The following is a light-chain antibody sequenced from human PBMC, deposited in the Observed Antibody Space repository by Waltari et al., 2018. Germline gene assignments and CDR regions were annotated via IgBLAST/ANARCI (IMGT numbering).Light chain of an antibody. CDR2: EVS. J-gene: IGLJ1*01. V-gene: IGLV2-14*01. CDR3: SSYTTSSAPGV. CDR1: DSDVGAYYF. Sequence: QSALTQPASVSGSPGQSITISCSGTDSDVGAYYFVSCSQQHPGKTPHLIIYEVSNRPSGISNRFSASKSGNTASLTISGLQAEDEADYYCSSYTTSSAPGVFGTGTRVTVL.